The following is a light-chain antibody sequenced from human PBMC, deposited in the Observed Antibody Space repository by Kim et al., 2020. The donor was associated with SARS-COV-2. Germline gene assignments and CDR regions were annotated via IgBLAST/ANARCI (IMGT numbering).Light chain of an antibody. CDR2: GNS. CDR1: SSNIGAGYA. Sequence: QRVTSSCTGRSSNIGAGYAVPWYQQLPGTAPRLLIYGNSNRPSGVPDRFSGSKSGTSASLAITGLQAEDEADYYCQSYDSSLSGSVFGGGTQLTVL. J-gene: IGLJ2*01. CDR3: QSYDSSLSGSV. V-gene: IGLV1-40*01.